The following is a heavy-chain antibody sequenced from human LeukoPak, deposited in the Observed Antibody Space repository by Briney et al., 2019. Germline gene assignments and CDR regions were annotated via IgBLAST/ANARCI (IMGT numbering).Heavy chain of an antibody. J-gene: IGHJ3*02. V-gene: IGHV3-9*01. D-gene: IGHD4-17*01. CDR1: GFTFDDYA. Sequence: PGRSLRLSCAASGFTFDDYAMHWVRQAPGKGLEWVSGISWNSGSIGYADSVKGRFTISRDNAKNSLYLQMNSLRAEDTALYYCAKDTRSGVGGDYVPDAFDIWGQGTMVTVSS. CDR2: ISWNSGSI. CDR3: AKDTRSGVGGDYVPDAFDI.